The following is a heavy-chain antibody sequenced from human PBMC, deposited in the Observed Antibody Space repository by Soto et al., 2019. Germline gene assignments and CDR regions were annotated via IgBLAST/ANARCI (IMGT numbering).Heavy chain of an antibody. CDR2: MYSGGSA. CDR3: ARAGHYYDSSGYAT. CDR1: GFSVSSTY. D-gene: IGHD3-22*01. J-gene: IGHJ5*02. Sequence: EVQLVESGGGLIQPGGSLRLSCAVSGFSVSSTYMSWVRQAPGKGLEWVSVMYSGGSAYYADSVKGRFSISRENSKNTLSLQMNSLRAEDTAVYYCARAGHYYDSSGYATWGQGTLVTVS. V-gene: IGHV3-53*01.